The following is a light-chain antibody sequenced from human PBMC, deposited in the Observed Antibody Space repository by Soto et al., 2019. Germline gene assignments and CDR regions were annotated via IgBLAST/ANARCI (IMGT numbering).Light chain of an antibody. CDR2: GSS. CDR1: QSVAGLF. Sequence: EVVLTQSPDTLSLSPGERATLSCRASQSVAGLFLAWYQQKPGQAPRLLIDGSSNRATGIPARFSGSRSGTDFTLPISSREPEDFAVYYCHHYGRSPGFTFGPGTKVDI. V-gene: IGKV3-20*01. CDR3: HHYGRSPGFT. J-gene: IGKJ3*01.